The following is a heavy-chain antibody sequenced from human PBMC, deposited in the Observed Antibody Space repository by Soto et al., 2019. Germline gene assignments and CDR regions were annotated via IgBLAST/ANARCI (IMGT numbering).Heavy chain of an antibody. Sequence: QVQLVQSGAEVKKPGASVKVSCKASGYTFTSYDFNWVRQATGQGLEWMGWMNPNSGNTGYAQKFQGRVTMTRNTAIRTDYMELSSLGSEDKGVYYCASGPMVRGNWGQGTLVTVSS. V-gene: IGHV1-8*01. D-gene: IGHD3-10*01. CDR1: GYTFTSYD. J-gene: IGHJ4*02. CDR3: ASGPMVRGN. CDR2: MNPNSGNT.